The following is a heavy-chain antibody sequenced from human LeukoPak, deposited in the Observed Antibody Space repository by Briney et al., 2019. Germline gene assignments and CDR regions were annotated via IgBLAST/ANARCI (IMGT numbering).Heavy chain of an antibody. J-gene: IGHJ4*02. CDR3: ARAVGGYHFDY. Sequence: NPSETLSLTCTVSGGSISSYYWSWIRQPPGKGLEWIGYIYYSGSTDYNPSLKSRVTISVDTSKNQFSLKLSSVTAADTAVYYCARAVGGYHFDYWGQGTLVTGSS. CDR1: GGSISSYY. V-gene: IGHV4-59*01. D-gene: IGHD3-16*01. CDR2: IYYSGST.